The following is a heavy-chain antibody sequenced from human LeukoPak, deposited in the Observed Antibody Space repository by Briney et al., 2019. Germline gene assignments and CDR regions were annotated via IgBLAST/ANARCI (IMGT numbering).Heavy chain of an antibody. CDR2: IYYSGNT. CDR1: GGSISSSSHF. J-gene: IGHJ4*02. D-gene: IGHD2-15*01. CDR3: ARHENIVVVASATAFDY. V-gene: IGHV4-39*01. Sequence: SETLSLTCSVSGGSISSSSHFWGWLRQPPGKGLEWIGSIYYSGNTCYNPSLKSRVTMSVDTSKNHFSLKVTSVTAADTAMYYCARHENIVVVASATAFDYWGQGTLVTVSS.